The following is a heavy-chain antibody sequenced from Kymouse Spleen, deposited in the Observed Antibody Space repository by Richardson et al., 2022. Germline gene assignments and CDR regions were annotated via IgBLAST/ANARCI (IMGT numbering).Heavy chain of an antibody. V-gene: IGHV3-33*01. Sequence: QVQLVESGGGVVQPGRSLRLSCAASGFTFSSYGMHWVRQAPGKGLEWVAVIWYDGSNKYYADSVKGRFTISRDNSKNTLYLQMNSLRAEDTAVYYCARTSCYLDFDYWGQGTLVTVSS. D-gene: IGHD2-2*02. J-gene: IGHJ4*02. CDR3: ARTSCYLDFDY. CDR1: GFTFSSYG. CDR2: IWYDGSNK.